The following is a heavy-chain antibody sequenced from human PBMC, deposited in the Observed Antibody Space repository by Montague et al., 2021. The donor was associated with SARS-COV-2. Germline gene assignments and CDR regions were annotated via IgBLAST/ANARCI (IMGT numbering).Heavy chain of an antibody. Sequence: ETLSLTCTVSGGSISTYYWGWIRQPPGKGLEWIGYIYYSGSTNXSPSLKSRVTISVDTSKNQFSLKLSSVTAADTAVYYCARDGYNAHQNYWYFDLWGRGTLVTVSS. CDR2: IYYSGST. CDR3: ARDGYNAHQNYWYFDL. V-gene: IGHV4-59*12. CDR1: GGSISTYY. J-gene: IGHJ2*01. D-gene: IGHD5-24*01.